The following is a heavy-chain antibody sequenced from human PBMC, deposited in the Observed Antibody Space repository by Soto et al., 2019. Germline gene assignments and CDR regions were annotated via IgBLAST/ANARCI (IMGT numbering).Heavy chain of an antibody. CDR3: ARVGPSTLTAVIDP. Sequence: PSETLSLTCAVSGYSISSGYYWGWIRQPPGKGLEWIGSIYHSGSTYYNPSLKSRVTISVDTSKNQFSLKLSSGTAADTAAYYCARVGPSTLTAVIDPWGQGTLVTASS. J-gene: IGHJ5*02. D-gene: IGHD2-2*01. CDR2: IYHSGST. CDR1: GYSISSGYY. V-gene: IGHV4-38-2*01.